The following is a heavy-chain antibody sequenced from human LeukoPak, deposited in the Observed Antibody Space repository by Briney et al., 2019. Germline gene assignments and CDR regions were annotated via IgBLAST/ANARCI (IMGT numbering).Heavy chain of an antibody. J-gene: IGHJ4*02. Sequence: SETLSLTCSVSGGSIGSYYWSWIRQPPGKGLEWIGYTYYSGSANYSPSLKSRVTMSVDTSKNQFSLRLSSVTAADTAVYYCARGGSRDGYNRPLDYWGQGTLVSVSS. CDR1: GGSIGSYY. D-gene: IGHD5-24*01. V-gene: IGHV4-59*01. CDR2: TYYSGSA. CDR3: ARGGSRDGYNRPLDY.